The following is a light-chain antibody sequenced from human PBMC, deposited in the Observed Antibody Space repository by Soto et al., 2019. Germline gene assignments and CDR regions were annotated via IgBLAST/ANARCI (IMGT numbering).Light chain of an antibody. V-gene: IGKV3-15*01. CDR1: QGVSSY. CDR2: GAS. Sequence: EIVMTQSPATLSLSPGERATLCCRASQGVSSYLAWYQQKPGQAPRLLIYGASTRATDIPARFSGSGSGTEFTLTITSLQSEDFAVYYCQQYNNWPLITFGQGTRLEIK. CDR3: QQYNNWPLIT. J-gene: IGKJ5*01.